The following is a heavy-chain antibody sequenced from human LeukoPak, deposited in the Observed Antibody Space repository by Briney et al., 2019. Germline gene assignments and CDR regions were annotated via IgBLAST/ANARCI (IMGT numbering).Heavy chain of an antibody. D-gene: IGHD4/OR15-4a*01. CDR3: ARRAGAYSHPYDY. CDR1: GFTFDDYT. CDR2: ISWDGDST. J-gene: IGHJ4*02. V-gene: IGHV3-43*01. Sequence: PGGSLRLPCAASGFTFDDYTMHWVRQAPGKGLQWVSFISWDGDSTYYADSVKGRFTISRDNSKNTLYLQMNSLRAEDTAVYYCARRAGAYSHPYDYWGQGTLVTVSS.